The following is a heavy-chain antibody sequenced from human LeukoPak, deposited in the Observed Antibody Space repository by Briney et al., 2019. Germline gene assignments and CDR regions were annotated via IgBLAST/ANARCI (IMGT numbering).Heavy chain of an antibody. D-gene: IGHD1-7*01. Sequence: GGSLRLSCAASGFTFSSYSMNWVRQAPGKGLEWVSAISGSGGSTYYADSVKGRFTIPRDNSKNTLYLQMNSLRAEDTAVYYCAKDQFRTGTTGGGLNYWGQGTLVTVSS. CDR2: ISGSGGST. CDR3: AKDQFRTGTTGGGLNY. V-gene: IGHV3-23*01. J-gene: IGHJ4*02. CDR1: GFTFSSYS.